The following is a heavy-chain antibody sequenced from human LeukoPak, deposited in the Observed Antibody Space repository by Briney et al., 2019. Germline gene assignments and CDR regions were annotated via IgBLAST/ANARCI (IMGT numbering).Heavy chain of an antibody. J-gene: IGHJ4*02. V-gene: IGHV3-48*01. CDR3: ARGPHYSGNYGGKFDS. D-gene: IGHD1-26*01. CDR1: GFTFSSYS. Sequence: GGSLRLSCAASGFTFSSYSMNWVRQAPGKGLEGVSYISSSSSTIYYADSVKGRFTISRDNSKNTLYLQMNSLRAEDTAVYYCARGPHYSGNYGGKFDSWGQGTLVTVSS. CDR2: ISSSSSTI.